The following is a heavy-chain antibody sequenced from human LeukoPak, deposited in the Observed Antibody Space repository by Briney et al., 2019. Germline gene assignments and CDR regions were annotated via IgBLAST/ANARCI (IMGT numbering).Heavy chain of an antibody. V-gene: IGHV3-33*08. Sequence: LSLTCTVSGGSISSYYWSWIRQPPGKGLEWVAVIWYDGSNKYYADSVKGRFTISRDNSKNTLYLQMNSLRAEDTAVYYCARDLGSGSYRGPYLDYWGQGTLVTVSS. D-gene: IGHD3-10*01. CDR2: IWYDGSNK. J-gene: IGHJ4*02. CDR1: GGSISSYY. CDR3: ARDLGSGSYRGPYLDY.